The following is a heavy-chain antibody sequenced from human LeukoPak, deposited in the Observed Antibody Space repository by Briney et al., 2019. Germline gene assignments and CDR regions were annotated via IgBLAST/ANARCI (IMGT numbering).Heavy chain of an antibody. Sequence: SEPQTLPCSVCGGFISSYYGRGIPQPREGGVLWIGYIYYGGSTNYTPSLKDRVTISVDTSNNQLSLKLSSVTAADTAVYFCARHGFRTGGSWIFDYWGQGALVTVSS. J-gene: IGHJ4*02. CDR2: IYYGGST. CDR3: ARHGFRTGGSWIFDY. V-gene: IGHV4-59*08. CDR1: GGFISSYY. D-gene: IGHD3/OR15-3a*01.